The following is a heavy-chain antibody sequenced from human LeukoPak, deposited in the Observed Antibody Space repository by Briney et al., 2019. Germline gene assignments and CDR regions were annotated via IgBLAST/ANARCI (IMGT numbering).Heavy chain of an antibody. Sequence: GGSLRLSCAASGFTFSSYSMNWVRQAPGKGLEWISYISISSIIYYADSVKGRFTISRDNAKNSLYLQMNSLRAEDTAVYYCARDLYAYYGMDVWGQGTTVTVSS. V-gene: IGHV3-48*01. J-gene: IGHJ6*02. CDR2: ISISSII. CDR3: ARDLYAYYGMDV. CDR1: GFTFSSYS. D-gene: IGHD2/OR15-2a*01.